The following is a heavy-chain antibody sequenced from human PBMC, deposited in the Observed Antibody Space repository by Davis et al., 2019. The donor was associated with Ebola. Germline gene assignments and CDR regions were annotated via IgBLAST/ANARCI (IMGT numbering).Heavy chain of an antibody. J-gene: IGHJ6*03. CDR2: IIYILGIA. CDR1: GGTFSSYA. CDR3: ARDRGSSWYVPSYYYYYMDV. D-gene: IGHD6-13*01. Sequence: SVKVSCKASGGTFSSYAISWVRQAPGQGLEWMGGIIYILGIANYAQKFQGRVTITADKSTSTAYMELSSLRSEDTAVYYCARDRGSSWYVPSYYYYYMDVWGKGTTVTVSS. V-gene: IGHV1-69*10.